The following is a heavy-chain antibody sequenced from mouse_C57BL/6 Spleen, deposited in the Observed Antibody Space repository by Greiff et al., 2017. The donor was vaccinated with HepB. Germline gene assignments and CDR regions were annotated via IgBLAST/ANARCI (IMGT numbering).Heavy chain of an antibody. CDR2: INPGSGGT. D-gene: IGHD2-5*01. J-gene: IGHJ4*01. CDR1: GYAFTNYL. CDR3: ARAYYSNYEDAMDY. Sequence: QVQLQQSGAELVRPGTSVKVSCKASGYAFTNYLIEWVKQRPGQGLEWIGVINPGSGGTNYNEKFKGKATLTADKSSSTAYMQLSSLTSEDSAVYFCARAYYSNYEDAMDYWGQGTSVTVSS. V-gene: IGHV1-54*01.